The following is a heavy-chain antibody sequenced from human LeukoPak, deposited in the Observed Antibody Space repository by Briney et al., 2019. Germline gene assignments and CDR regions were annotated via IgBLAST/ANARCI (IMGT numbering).Heavy chain of an antibody. D-gene: IGHD4-17*01. V-gene: IGHV3-48*03. Sequence: GGSLRLSCAASGFTFSSYEMNWVRQAPGKGLEWLSYISSSTRTIYYADSVKGRFTISRDDTENSLYLQMNSLRAEDTAVYFCARDYGNYGEQYFDYWGQGTLVTVSS. CDR2: ISSSTRTI. J-gene: IGHJ4*02. CDR3: ARDYGNYGEQYFDY. CDR1: GFTFSSYE.